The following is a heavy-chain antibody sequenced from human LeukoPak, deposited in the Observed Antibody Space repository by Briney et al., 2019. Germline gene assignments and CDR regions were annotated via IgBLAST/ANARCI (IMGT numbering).Heavy chain of an antibody. Sequence: KSSETLSSTCGVSGGSITSTSWWSWVRQPPGQGLEWIGEVSLSGLTNYNPSLSSRVIMALDTSKNHLSLHLTSVTAADTAVYYCSRDNGAFSPFCYWGQGYLVTVLS. J-gene: IGHJ4*02. CDR3: SRDNGAFSPFCY. CDR2: VSLSGLT. V-gene: IGHV4-4*02. D-gene: IGHD2-8*01. CDR1: GGSITSTSW.